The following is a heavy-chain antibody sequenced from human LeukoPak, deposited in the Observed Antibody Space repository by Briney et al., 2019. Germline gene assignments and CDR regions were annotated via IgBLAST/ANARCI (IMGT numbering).Heavy chain of an antibody. CDR2: IYPGDSDT. D-gene: IGHD6-13*01. CDR1: GYIFTTYW. J-gene: IGHJ5*02. Sequence: GESLKISCKASGYIFTTYWIGWVRQMPGKGLEWMGMIYPGDSDTRYSPSFQGQVTISADKSISTAYLQWSSLKASDTAMYYCARWQQLPNWFDPWGQGTLVTVSS. V-gene: IGHV5-51*01. CDR3: ARWQQLPNWFDP.